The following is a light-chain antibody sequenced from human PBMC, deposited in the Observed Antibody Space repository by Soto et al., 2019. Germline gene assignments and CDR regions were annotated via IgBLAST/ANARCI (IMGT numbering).Light chain of an antibody. CDR1: QDITND. CDR3: QQYDNVPLT. CDR2: EAS. J-gene: IGKJ4*01. V-gene: IGKV1-33*01. Sequence: DIQMTQSPSSLSASVGDRVTITCQASQDITNDLNWYQKKPGKAPKVLIYEASNLETGVPSRFSGSGSGTDCTFTISSLQPEDIATYFCQQYDNVPLTFGGGTKVEIK.